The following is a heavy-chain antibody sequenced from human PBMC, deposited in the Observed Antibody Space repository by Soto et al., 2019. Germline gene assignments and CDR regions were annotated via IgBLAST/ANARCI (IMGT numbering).Heavy chain of an antibody. CDR1: GYTFTGYY. D-gene: IGHD2-15*01. V-gene: IGHV1-2*04. CDR2: INPNRGGT. J-gene: IGHJ4*02. CDR3: ARGSLYCSGGSCYVNYFDY. Sequence: QVQLVQSGAEVKKPGASVKVSCKASGYTFTGYYMHWVRQAPGQGLEWMGWINPNRGGTNYAQKFQGWVTMTRATSISTAYMELSRLRSDDTAVYYCARGSLYCSGGSCYVNYFDYWGQGTLVTVSS.